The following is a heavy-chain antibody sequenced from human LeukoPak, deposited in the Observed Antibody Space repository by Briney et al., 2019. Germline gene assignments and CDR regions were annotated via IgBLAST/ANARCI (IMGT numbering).Heavy chain of an antibody. D-gene: IGHD2/OR15-2a*01. CDR3: ARVNSFLRPYYFDY. J-gene: IGHJ4*02. CDR2: IYTSGST. V-gene: IGHV4-4*07. Sequence: PSETLSLTCTVSGGSISNYYWSWIRQPAGKGLEWIGRIYTSGSTNYNPSLKSRVTISIDTSKNQFSLKLSSVTAADTAVYYCARVNSFLRPYYFDYWGQGTLVTVSS. CDR1: GGSISNYY.